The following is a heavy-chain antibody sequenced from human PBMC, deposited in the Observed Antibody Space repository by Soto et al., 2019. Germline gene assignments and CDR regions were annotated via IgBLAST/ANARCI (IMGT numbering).Heavy chain of an antibody. CDR2: TYTSGST. D-gene: IGHD3-10*01. J-gene: IGHJ4*02. Sequence: SETLSLTCTVSGGSISSYYWTWIRQPSGKGLEWIGRTYTSGSTNYNPSLKSRVTLSVDTSKNQFSLKLISVTAAYTAVYYCARDLKFGQADYWGQGSQVTVSS. CDR3: ARDLKFGQADY. V-gene: IGHV4-4*07. CDR1: GGSISSYY.